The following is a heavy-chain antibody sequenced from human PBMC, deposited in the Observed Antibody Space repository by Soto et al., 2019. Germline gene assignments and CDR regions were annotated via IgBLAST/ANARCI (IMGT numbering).Heavy chain of an antibody. CDR3: AKDAGYSSGWYVNYYYYGMDV. J-gene: IGHJ6*02. CDR2: ISYDGSNK. V-gene: IGHV3-30*18. CDR1: GFTFSSYG. Sequence: PGGSLRLSCAASGFTFSSYGMHWVRQAPGKGLEWVAVISYDGSNKYYADSVKGRFTISRDNSKNTLYLQMNSLRAEDTAVYYCAKDAGYSSGWYVNYYYYGMDVWGQGTTVTVS. D-gene: IGHD6-19*01.